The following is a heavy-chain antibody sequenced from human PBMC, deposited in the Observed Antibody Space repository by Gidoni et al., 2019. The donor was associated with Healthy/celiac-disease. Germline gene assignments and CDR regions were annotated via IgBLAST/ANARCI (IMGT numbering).Heavy chain of an antibody. CDR2: IYSGGST. CDR1: GFTVSRNY. D-gene: IGHD4-17*01. J-gene: IGHJ3*02. Sequence: EVQLVESGGGLVQPGGSLRLSCAASGFTVSRNYMSWVRQAPGKGLEWVAVIYSGGSTYYADSVKGRFTISRDNSKNTLYLQMNSLRAEDTAVYYCARDPLVDYWSSDAFDIWGQGTMVTVSS. CDR3: ARDPLVDYWSSDAFDI. V-gene: IGHV3-66*01.